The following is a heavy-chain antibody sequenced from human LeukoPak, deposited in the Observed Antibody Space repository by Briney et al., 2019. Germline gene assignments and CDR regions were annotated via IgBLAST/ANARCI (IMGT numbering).Heavy chain of an antibody. V-gene: IGHV3-21*01. D-gene: IGHD6-19*01. CDR1: GFTFSSYS. CDR2: ISSSSSYI. Sequence: PGGSLRLSCAASGFTFSSYSMNWVRQAPGKGLEWVSSISSSSSYIYYADSVKGRFTISRDNAKNSLYLQMNSLRAEDTAVYYCARVRSGWHNKYYYYMDVWGKGTTVTVSS. J-gene: IGHJ6*03. CDR3: ARVRSGWHNKYYYYMDV.